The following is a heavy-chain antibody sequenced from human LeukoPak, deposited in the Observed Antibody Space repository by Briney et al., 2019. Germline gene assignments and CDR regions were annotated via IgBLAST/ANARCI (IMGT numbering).Heavy chain of an antibody. V-gene: IGHV3-11*01. CDR3: ARSRVLHYFDY. Sequence: GGSLRLSCAAPGFTFSDYYTSWIRQAPGKGLEWVSYISSSGSTIYYADSVKGRFTISRDNAKNSLYLQMNSLRAEDTAVYYCARSRVLHYFDYWGQGTLVTVSS. J-gene: IGHJ4*02. CDR1: GFTFSDYY. CDR2: ISSSGSTI.